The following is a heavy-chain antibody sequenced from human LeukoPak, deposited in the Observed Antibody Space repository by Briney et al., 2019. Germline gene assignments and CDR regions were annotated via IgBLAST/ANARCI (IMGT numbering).Heavy chain of an antibody. CDR2: IKSKGNGETT. V-gene: IGHV3-15*01. CDR3: TTDELYNYAWGSYDPFDY. CDR1: GITFSTVW. Sequence: PGGSLRLSCAASGITFSTVWMSWVRQAPRKGLEWVGRIKSKGNGETTDYAAPVRGRFTISRDDSKSTLYLQMNSLKTEDTAVYYCTTDELYNYAWGSYDPFDYWGQGTLVTVSS. J-gene: IGHJ4*02. D-gene: IGHD3-16*01.